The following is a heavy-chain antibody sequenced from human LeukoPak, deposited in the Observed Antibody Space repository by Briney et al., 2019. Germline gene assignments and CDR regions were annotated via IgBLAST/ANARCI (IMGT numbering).Heavy chain of an antibody. CDR3: AKDVSGSGYPDAFDI. D-gene: IGHD3-22*01. CDR1: GFTFSSYA. Sequence: GGSLRLSCAASGFTFSSYAMSWVHQAPGKGLEWVSAISGSGGSTYYADSVKGRFTISRDNSKNTLYLQMNSLRAEDTAVYYCAKDVSGSGYPDAFDIWGQGTMVTVSS. V-gene: IGHV3-23*01. J-gene: IGHJ3*02. CDR2: ISGSGGST.